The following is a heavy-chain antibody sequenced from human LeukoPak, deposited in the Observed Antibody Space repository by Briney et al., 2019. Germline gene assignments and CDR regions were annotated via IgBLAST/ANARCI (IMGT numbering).Heavy chain of an antibody. V-gene: IGHV3-49*04. CDR1: GFTFGVSA. CDR2: VRSRAYGGTT. D-gene: IGHD3-22*01. J-gene: IGHJ4*02. CDR3: SRVGIDSHPYYFDS. Sequence: GGSLRLSCTTSGFTFGVSAMTWVRQAPGKGLEWVGFVRSRAYGGTTEYAASVKGRFTISRDDSKSIAYLHMNSLKTEDTAVYYCSRVGIDSHPYYFDSWGQGTLVTVSS.